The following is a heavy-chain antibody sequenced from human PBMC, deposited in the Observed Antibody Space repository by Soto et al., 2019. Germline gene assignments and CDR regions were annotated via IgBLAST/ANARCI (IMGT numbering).Heavy chain of an antibody. J-gene: IGHJ6*03. CDR3: ARLEYFSGGSCPITEKYCYYYYYMDV. D-gene: IGHD2-15*01. Sequence: QVQLVQSGAEVKKPGASVKVACKASGYSFTSYGISWVRQAPGQGLEWMGWISAYNGNTNYAQKLQGRVTMTTDTSTSTAYMELRSLRSDVNAVYYCARLEYFSGGSCPITEKYCYYYYYMDVWGKGTTVTVSS. CDR2: ISAYNGNT. V-gene: IGHV1-18*01. CDR1: GYSFTSYG.